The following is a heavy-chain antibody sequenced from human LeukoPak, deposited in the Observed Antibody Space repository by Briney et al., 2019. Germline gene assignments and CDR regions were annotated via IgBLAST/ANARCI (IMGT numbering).Heavy chain of an antibody. Sequence: GESLKISCKGSGYSFTSYWISWVRQMPGKGLEWMGRIDPSDSYTNYSPSFQGHVSISADKSISTAYLQWSSLKASDTAMYYCHLAVAGNYGMDVWGQGTTVTVSS. D-gene: IGHD6-19*01. V-gene: IGHV5-10-1*01. CDR1: GYSFTSYW. J-gene: IGHJ6*02. CDR2: IDPSDSYT. CDR3: HLAVAGNYGMDV.